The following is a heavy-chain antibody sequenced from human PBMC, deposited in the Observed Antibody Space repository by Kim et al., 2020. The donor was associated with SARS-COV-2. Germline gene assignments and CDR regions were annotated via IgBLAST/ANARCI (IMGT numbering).Heavy chain of an antibody. CDR1: GFTFSSYA. CDR3: ARSRLRGVGAEEVGYYFDY. CDR2: ISGSGGST. Sequence: GGSLRLSCAASGFTFSSYAMSWVRQAPGKGLEWVSAISGSGGSTYYADSVKGRFTISRDNSKNTLYLQMNSLRAEDTAVYYCARSRLRGVGAEEVGYYFDYWGQGTLVTVSS. V-gene: IGHV3-23*01. D-gene: IGHD1-26*01. J-gene: IGHJ4*02.